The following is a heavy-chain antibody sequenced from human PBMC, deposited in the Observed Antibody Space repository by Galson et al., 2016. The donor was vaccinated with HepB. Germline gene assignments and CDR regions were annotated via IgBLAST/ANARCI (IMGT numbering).Heavy chain of an antibody. V-gene: IGHV1-3*04. D-gene: IGHD1-26*01. Sequence: SVKVSCKASGYAFTNYPMHWVRQAPGQRLEWMGWINTANGNTKYSQKFQGRVTINRDTSETTVYMELSSLSSEDTATYYCVRDELSGSYYHALDIWGQGTKVTVSS. CDR2: INTANGNT. CDR1: GYAFTNYP. CDR3: VRDELSGSYYHALDI. J-gene: IGHJ3*02.